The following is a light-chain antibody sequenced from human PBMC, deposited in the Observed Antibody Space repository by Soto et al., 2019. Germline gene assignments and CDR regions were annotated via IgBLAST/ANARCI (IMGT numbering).Light chain of an antibody. Sequence: DIQLTQSPSFLSASVGDRVTVTCRASQGISNYLGWYQQKPGKAPELLIYAASTLQSGVPSRFSGSGSGTEFTLTISSLQPEDFATYFCQQLYSPPQTFGQGTKLEL. J-gene: IGKJ2*01. CDR2: AAS. CDR3: QQLYSPPQT. CDR1: QGISNY. V-gene: IGKV1-9*01.